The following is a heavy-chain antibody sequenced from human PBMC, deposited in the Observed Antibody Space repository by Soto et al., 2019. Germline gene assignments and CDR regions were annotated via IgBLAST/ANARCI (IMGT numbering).Heavy chain of an antibody. CDR2: ISFYNGHT. D-gene: IGHD6-19*01. CDR1: GDTVTKYG. J-gene: IGHJ4*02. V-gene: IGHV1-18*01. CDR3: ASATSIAVAGKET. Sequence: QVQLVQSGGEVKKPGASVKVSCKASGDTVTKYGISWVRQAPGQGLEWLGWISFYNGHTNYALKFQDRITFSTDPSTGTASMELRRLTSDDTAVYYCASATSIAVAGKETWGQGTLVTVSS.